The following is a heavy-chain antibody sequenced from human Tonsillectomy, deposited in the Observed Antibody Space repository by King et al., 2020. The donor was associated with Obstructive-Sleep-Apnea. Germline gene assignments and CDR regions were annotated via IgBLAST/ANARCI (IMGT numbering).Heavy chain of an antibody. Sequence: VQLVESGGGLVKPGGSLRLSCAASGFTFSSYSMNWVRQAPGKGLEWVSSISSSSSYIYYADSVKGRFTISRDNAKNSLYLQMNSLRAEDTAVYYCALGYSYPHDAFDIWGQGTMVTVSS. V-gene: IGHV3-21*01. CDR2: ISSSSSYI. CDR1: GFTFSSYS. D-gene: IGHD5-18*01. J-gene: IGHJ3*02. CDR3: ALGYSYPHDAFDI.